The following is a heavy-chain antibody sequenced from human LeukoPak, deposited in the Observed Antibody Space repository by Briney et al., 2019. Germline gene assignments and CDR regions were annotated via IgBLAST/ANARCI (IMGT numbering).Heavy chain of an antibody. CDR3: ARDDGFWSGYPDY. CDR1: GFTFSSYA. Sequence: GRSLRLSCAASGFTFSSYAMHWVRQAPGKGLEWVAVISYDGSNKFYADSVKGRFTISRDNSKNTLYLQMNSLRAEDTAVYYCARDDGFWSGYPDYWGQGTLVTVSS. D-gene: IGHD3-3*01. V-gene: IGHV3-30-3*01. CDR2: ISYDGSNK. J-gene: IGHJ4*02.